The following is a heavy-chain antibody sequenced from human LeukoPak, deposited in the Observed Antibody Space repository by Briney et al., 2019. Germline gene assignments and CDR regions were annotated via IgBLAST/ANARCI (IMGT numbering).Heavy chain of an antibody. J-gene: IGHJ5*02. Sequence: SETLSLTCTVSGGSISSYYWSWIRQPPGKGLEWIGYIYYSGSTNYNPSLKSRVTISVDTSKNQFSLKLNSVTAADTAAYYCARQGGSSSAYYWFDPWGQGTLVTVSS. CDR3: ARQGGSSSAYYWFDP. V-gene: IGHV4-59*08. CDR2: IYYSGST. D-gene: IGHD3-22*01. CDR1: GGSISSYY.